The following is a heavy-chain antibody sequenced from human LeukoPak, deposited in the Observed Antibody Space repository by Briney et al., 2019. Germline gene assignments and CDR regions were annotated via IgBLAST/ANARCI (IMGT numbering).Heavy chain of an antibody. CDR1: GFTFSTYG. J-gene: IGHJ4*02. Sequence: AGGSLRLSCAASGFTFSTYGIHWVRQAPGKGLEWVAFIRYDGGNTYYADSVKGRFTISRDNSKNTLYLQMNGLRAEDTAVYYCAKDVSGDPFDYWGQGTLVTVSS. CDR2: IRYDGGNT. V-gene: IGHV3-30*02. D-gene: IGHD2-21*01. CDR3: AKDVSGDPFDY.